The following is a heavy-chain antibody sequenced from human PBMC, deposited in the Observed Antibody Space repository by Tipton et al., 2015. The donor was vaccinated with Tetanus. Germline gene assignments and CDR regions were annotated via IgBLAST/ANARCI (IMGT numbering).Heavy chain of an antibody. CDR2: VRRGDGAT. CDR1: GFTLSTYA. V-gene: IGHV3-23*01. D-gene: IGHD6-19*01. Sequence: SLRLSCAASGFTLSTYAMSWVRQAPGKGLEWVSSVRRGDGATFYADSVKGRFAISSDNSKNTLNRQMNSLGADDMAVYYCAIDRGGSGWPAFDYWGRGTLVTVSS. J-gene: IGHJ4*02. CDR3: AIDRGGSGWPAFDY.